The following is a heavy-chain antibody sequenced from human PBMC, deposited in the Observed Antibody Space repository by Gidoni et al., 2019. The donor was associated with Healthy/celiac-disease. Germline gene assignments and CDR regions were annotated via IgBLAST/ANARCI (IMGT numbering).Heavy chain of an antibody. J-gene: IGHJ4*02. D-gene: IGHD5-18*01. V-gene: IGHV3-23*01. CDR1: GFTFSSYA. Sequence: EVQPLESGGGLVQPGGSLRLSWAASGFTFSSYAMSWVRQAPGKGLEWVSAISGSGGSTYYADSVKGRFTISRDNSKNTLYLQMNSLRAEDTAVYYCAKPHTEYSYGLFDYWGQGTLVTVSS. CDR3: AKPHTEYSYGLFDY. CDR2: ISGSGGST.